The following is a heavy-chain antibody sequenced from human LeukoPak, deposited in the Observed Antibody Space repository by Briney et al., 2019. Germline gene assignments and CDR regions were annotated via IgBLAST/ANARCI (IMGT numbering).Heavy chain of an antibody. D-gene: IGHD3-22*01. V-gene: IGHV1-2*06. Sequence: ASVKVSCKASGYTFTGYYMHLVRQAPGQGLEWMGRVNPNSGGTNYAQKFQGRVTMTRDTSISTAYMELSRLRSDDTAVYYCARVGGYYYDSSGYADDAFDIWGQGTMVTVSS. CDR2: VNPNSGGT. CDR1: GYTFTGYY. J-gene: IGHJ3*02. CDR3: ARVGGYYYDSSGYADDAFDI.